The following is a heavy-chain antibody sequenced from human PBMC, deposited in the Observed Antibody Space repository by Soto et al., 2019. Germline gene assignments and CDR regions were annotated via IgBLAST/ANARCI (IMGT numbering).Heavy chain of an antibody. CDR2: IYHSGST. V-gene: IGHV4-30-2*01. D-gene: IGHD7-27*01. Sequence: WSWIRQPPGKGLEWIGYIYHSGSTYYNPSLKSRVTISVDRSKNQXSLXXXSXXXXDTAVYYCARVPGPWGQGTLVTVSS. CDR3: ARVPGP. J-gene: IGHJ5*02.